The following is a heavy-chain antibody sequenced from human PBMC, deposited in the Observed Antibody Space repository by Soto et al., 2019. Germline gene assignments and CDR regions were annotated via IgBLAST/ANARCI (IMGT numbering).Heavy chain of an antibody. J-gene: IGHJ6*03. CDR1: GFTFSSYW. CDR3: AREPSTLYCSSTSCYESYYYMDV. CDR2: INSDGSST. Sequence: GGSLRLSCAASGFTFSSYWMHWVRQAPGKGLVWVSRINSDGSSTSYADSVKGRFTISRDNAKNTLYLQMNSLRAEDTAVYYCAREPSTLYCSSTSCYESYYYMDVWGKGTTVTVSS. V-gene: IGHV3-74*01. D-gene: IGHD2-2*01.